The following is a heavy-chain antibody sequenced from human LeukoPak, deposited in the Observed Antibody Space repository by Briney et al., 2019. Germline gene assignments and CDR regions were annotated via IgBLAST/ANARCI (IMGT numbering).Heavy chain of an antibody. Sequence: SETLSLTCAVYGGSFSGYYGSWIRQPPGKGLEWIGEINHSGSTNYNPSLKSRVTISVDTSKNQFSLKLSSVTAADTAVYYCARHRRVQRGYSYGSNWFDPWGQGTLVTVSS. CDR3: ARHRRVQRGYSYGSNWFDP. CDR1: GGSFSGYY. V-gene: IGHV4-34*01. J-gene: IGHJ5*02. CDR2: INHSGST. D-gene: IGHD5-18*01.